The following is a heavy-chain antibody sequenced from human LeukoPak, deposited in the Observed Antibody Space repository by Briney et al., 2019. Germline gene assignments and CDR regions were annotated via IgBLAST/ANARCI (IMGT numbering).Heavy chain of an antibody. D-gene: IGHD3-9*01. CDR3: ARDQAATNTQVRFCLD. J-gene: IGHJ4*02. CDR1: GYTFTAYY. CDR2: IDPNSGGT. Sequence: ASVKVSCKASGYTFTAYYMHWVRQGPGQGLEWMGWIDPNSGGTNFAQKLQGRVTMTTDTSTSTAYMDLRSLRSDDTAVYYCARDQAATNTQVRFCLDWGQGTLVTVSS. V-gene: IGHV1-2*02.